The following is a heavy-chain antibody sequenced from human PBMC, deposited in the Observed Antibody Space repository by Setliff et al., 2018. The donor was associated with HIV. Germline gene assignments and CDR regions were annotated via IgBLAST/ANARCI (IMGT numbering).Heavy chain of an antibody. CDR1: GYTFTSYA. J-gene: IGHJ4*02. Sequence: ASVKVSCKASGYTFTSYAMHWVRQAPGQRLEWMGWINAGNGNTRYSQKFQGRVTITRDTSASTVYLDLNSLRAEDTAVYYCAKKTAAYTSGSWLHYWGQGTLVTVSS. CDR3: AKKTAAYTSGSWLHY. D-gene: IGHD3-10*01. V-gene: IGHV1-3*01. CDR2: INAGNGNT.